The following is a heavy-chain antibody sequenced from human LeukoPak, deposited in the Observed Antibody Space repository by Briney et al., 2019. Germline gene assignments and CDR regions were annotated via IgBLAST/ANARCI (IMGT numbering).Heavy chain of an antibody. J-gene: IGHJ5*02. CDR1: GGSISSGDYY. CDR3: ASAAAGTFDP. V-gene: IGHV4-30-4*01. Sequence: SETLSLTCTVSGGSISSGDYYWSWIRQPPGKGLEWIGYIFYSGSPYYNPSLKSRVTISVDTSKNQFSLKLSSVTAADAAVYYCASAAAGTFDPWGQGTLVTVSS. D-gene: IGHD6-13*01. CDR2: IFYSGSP.